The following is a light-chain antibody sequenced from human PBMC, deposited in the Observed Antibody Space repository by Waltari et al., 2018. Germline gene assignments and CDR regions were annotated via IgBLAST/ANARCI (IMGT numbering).Light chain of an antibody. CDR1: SSDVGDYNF. J-gene: IGLJ3*02. CDR3: CSYVGSHTNWV. Sequence: QSALTQPRSVSGSPGQSVTISCTGLSSDVGDYNFVSWYQHHPGKAPKLIIHDITQRPSGVPARFSGSKSGNTASLTISGLQAEDEADYYCCSYVGSHTNWVFGGGTKLTVL. V-gene: IGLV2-11*01. CDR2: DIT.